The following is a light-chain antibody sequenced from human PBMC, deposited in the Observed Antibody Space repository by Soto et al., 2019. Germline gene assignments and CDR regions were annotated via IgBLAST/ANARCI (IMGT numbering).Light chain of an antibody. J-gene: IGLJ1*01. V-gene: IGLV2-14*03. CDR1: SRDVGGYNY. CDR3: SSYTSRSTLVV. CDR2: DVN. Sequence: QSVLTQPASVSGSPGQSITISCAGTSRDVGGYNYVSWYQQHPDKAPKLVIYDVNNRPSGISNRFSGSKSGNTASPTISGLQGEDEADYYCSSYTSRSTLVVFGTGTKVTVL.